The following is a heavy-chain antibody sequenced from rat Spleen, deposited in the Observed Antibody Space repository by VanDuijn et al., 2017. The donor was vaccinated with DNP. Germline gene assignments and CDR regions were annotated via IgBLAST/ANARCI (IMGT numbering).Heavy chain of an antibody. J-gene: IGHJ3*01. Sequence: AQLRESGPGLVQPSRTLSLSCTVSGFTFSYYWMAWVRQVPGKGLEWIASITGGSRITSYPDSVQGRFTISRDNAKSTLYLQMDSLSSEDTATYYCATGVYGGYEDWFAYWGQGTLVTVSS. CDR3: ATGVYGGYEDWFAY. V-gene: IGHV5-31*01. D-gene: IGHD1-11*01. CDR1: GFTFSYYW. CDR2: ITGGSRIT.